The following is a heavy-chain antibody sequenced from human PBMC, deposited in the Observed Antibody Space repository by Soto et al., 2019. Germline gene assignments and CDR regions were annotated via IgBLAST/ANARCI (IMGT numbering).Heavy chain of an antibody. CDR1: GYTFSNYA. Sequence: PGGSMRLSYTASGYTFSNYAVNWVRQAPGKGLEWVSGINRSSGDIGYADSVKGRFTNSRDNAKNSLYLQMNSLRAEDTALYYCARGHGTYYYDSSGYRDAFDIWGQGTMVTVSS. J-gene: IGHJ3*02. D-gene: IGHD3-22*01. CDR2: INRSSGDI. V-gene: IGHV3-20*03. CDR3: ARGHGTYYYDSSGYRDAFDI.